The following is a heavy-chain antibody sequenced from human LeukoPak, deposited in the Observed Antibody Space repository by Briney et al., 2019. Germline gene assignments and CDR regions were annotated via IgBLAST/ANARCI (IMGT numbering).Heavy chain of an antibody. CDR2: IYTIGTT. V-gene: IGHV4-4*07. D-gene: IGHD4-17*01. CDR3: ARLSPLTTSFDY. CDR1: GVSISIYD. Sequence: SENLSLTCTVSGVSISIYDGSWIRQPAGKGLEWSGRIYTIGTTHYNPSLASSVTMSVDTSKKQFSLRLTSVTAADTRVYYCARLSPLTTSFDYWGQGTLVTVSP. J-gene: IGHJ4*02.